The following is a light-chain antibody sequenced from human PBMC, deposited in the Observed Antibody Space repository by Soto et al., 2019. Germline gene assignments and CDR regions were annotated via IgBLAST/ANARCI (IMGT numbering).Light chain of an antibody. V-gene: IGKV3-20*01. CDR3: QQYGRT. CDR2: GAS. CDR1: QSVSSSY. J-gene: IGKJ1*01. Sequence: EIALTQSPGTLSLSPGERATLSCRASQSVSSSYLAWYQQKPGQAPRLLIYGASSRATGIPDRFSGSGSGTDFTLTISRLEPEDFAVYYCQQYGRTFGQGTKVDNK.